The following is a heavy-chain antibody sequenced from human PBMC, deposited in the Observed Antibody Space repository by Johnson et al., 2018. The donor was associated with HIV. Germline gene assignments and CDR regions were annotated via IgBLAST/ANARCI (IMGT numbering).Heavy chain of an antibody. CDR1: GFTFSSYG. CDR2: IRYAGSNK. Sequence: QVQLVESGGGLVQPGGSLRLSCAASGFTFSSYGMHWVRQAPGKGLEWVAFIRYAGSNKYYADSVKGRFTISRDNSKNTLYLQMNSLRAEDTAVYYCARALTTDAFDIWGQGTMVTVSS. V-gene: IGHV3-30*02. CDR3: ARALTTDAFDI. J-gene: IGHJ3*02. D-gene: IGHD4-17*01.